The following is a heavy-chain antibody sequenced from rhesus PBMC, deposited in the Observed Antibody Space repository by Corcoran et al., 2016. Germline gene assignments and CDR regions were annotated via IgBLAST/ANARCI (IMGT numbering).Heavy chain of an antibody. CDR2: ISYVGSKK. Sequence: EVQLVESGGGLVQPGGSLRLSCAASGFSFSSYGMHWVRQAAVKGLEWVAVISYVGSKKYYADSVKYLFTISRYKSKNMLYLHMNNLKWDDAAVYYCARDPEVAAAGTLFDYWGQGVLVTVSS. V-gene: IGHV3-54*02. CDR3: ARDPEVAAAGTLFDY. CDR1: GFSFSSYG. J-gene: IGHJ4*01. D-gene: IGHD6-25*01.